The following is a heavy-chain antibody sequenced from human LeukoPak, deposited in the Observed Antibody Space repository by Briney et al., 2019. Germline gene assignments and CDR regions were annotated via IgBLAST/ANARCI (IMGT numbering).Heavy chain of an antibody. CDR3: AHRDYDILTGPLFDY. V-gene: IGHV2-5*02. CDR2: IYWDDDN. J-gene: IGHJ4*02. Sequence: SGPTLVNPTQTLTLTCTFSGFSLSTSGVGVGWIRQPPGKALEWLALIYWDDDNRYSPSLKSRLTITKDTSKNQVVLTMTNMDPVDTATYYCAHRDYDILTGPLFDYWGQGTLVTVSS. CDR1: GFSLSTSGVG. D-gene: IGHD3-9*01.